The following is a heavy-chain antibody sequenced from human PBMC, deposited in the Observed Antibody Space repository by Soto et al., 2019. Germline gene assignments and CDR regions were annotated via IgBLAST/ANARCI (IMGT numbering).Heavy chain of an antibody. J-gene: IGHJ5*02. CDR1: GFTFSHAW. Sequence: EMHLVDSGGGLVKPGGSLRLSCAASGFTFSHAWMSWVRQALGKGLEWVGRIKSKADGETKDYGAPVRGRFTISRDDSQDILYLHMNSLRIEDTAVYYCCVIKRRDQYSTSGYWFDPWGPGTLVTVSS. CDR2: IKSKADGETK. CDR3: CVIKRRDQYSTSGYWFDP. V-gene: IGHV3-15*01. D-gene: IGHD4-4*01.